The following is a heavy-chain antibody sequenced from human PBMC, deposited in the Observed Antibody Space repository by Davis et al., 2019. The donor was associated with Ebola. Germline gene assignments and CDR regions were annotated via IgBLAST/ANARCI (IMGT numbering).Heavy chain of an antibody. CDR3: ASMTPFDY. CDR2: IVGGGDNS. Sequence: PGGSLRLSCEASGFTFSSYAMSWVRQAPGKGVEWISGIVGGGDNSYYAGSVKGRFTISRDNAKNSLFLQMNSLRDEDTAVYFCASMTPFDYWGQGTLVTVSA. V-gene: IGHV3-23*01. D-gene: IGHD2-15*01. J-gene: IGHJ4*02. CDR1: GFTFSSYA.